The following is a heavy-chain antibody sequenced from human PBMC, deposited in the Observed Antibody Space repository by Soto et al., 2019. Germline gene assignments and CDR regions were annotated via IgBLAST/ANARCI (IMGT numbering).Heavy chain of an antibody. CDR1: GGSFSGYY. V-gene: IGHV4-34*01. CDR2: INHSGST. D-gene: IGHD2-15*01. Sequence: PSETLSLTCAVYGGSFSGYYWSWIRQPPGKGLEWIGEINHSGSTNYNPSLKSRVTISVDTSKNQFSLKLSSVTAADTAVYYCARAGYCSGGSCYSPLGYFDYWGQGTLVTVSS. CDR3: ARAGYCSGGSCYSPLGYFDY. J-gene: IGHJ4*02.